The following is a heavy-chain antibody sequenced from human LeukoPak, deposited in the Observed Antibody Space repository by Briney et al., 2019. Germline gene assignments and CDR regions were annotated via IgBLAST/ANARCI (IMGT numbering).Heavy chain of an antibody. J-gene: IGHJ6*03. CDR1: GFTFSDYY. V-gene: IGHV3-11*01. CDR2: ISSSGSTI. D-gene: IGHD3-16*01. CDR3: AKAPRFGDHATEYYYYYMHV. Sequence: PGGSLRLSCAASGFTFSDYYMSWIRQAPGKGLEWVSYISSSGSTIYYADSVKGRFTISRDNAKNSLYLQMNSLRVEDTAVYYCAKAPRFGDHATEYYYYYMHVWGKGTTVTVSS.